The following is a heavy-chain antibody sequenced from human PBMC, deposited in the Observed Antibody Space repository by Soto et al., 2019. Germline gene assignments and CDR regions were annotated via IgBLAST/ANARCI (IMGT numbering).Heavy chain of an antibody. CDR1: GLSITDSEMG. J-gene: IGHJ5*02. D-gene: IGHD3-16*01. CDR3: VRRHLAVAVSPWFDP. CDR2: IDSSGEK. Sequence: QVTLKESGPVLVKPTETLTLRCTVSGLSITDSEMGVSWIRQPPGKALEWLAHIDSSGEKSYRTFLKSRLTFSKEHAKSQIVLIMTNMDPADTATYYCVRRHLAVAVSPWFDPWGQGILVTVSS. V-gene: IGHV2-26*01.